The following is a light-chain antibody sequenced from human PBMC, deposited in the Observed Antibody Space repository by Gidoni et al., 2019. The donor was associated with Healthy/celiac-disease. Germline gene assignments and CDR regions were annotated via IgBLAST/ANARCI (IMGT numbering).Light chain of an antibody. CDR1: QSVSSY. CDR3: QQRSNWRFT. Sequence: EIVLTQSPATLSLSPGERATLSCRASQSVSSYLAWYQQKPGQAPMLLIYDASNRATGIPARFSGSGSGTDFTLTISSLEPEDFAVYYCQQRSNWRFTFXPXTKVDIK. V-gene: IGKV3-11*01. J-gene: IGKJ3*01. CDR2: DAS.